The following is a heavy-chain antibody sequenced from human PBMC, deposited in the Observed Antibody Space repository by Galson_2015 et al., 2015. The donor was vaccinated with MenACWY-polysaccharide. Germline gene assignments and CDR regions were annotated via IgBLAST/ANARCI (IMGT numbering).Heavy chain of an antibody. CDR3: ARDRGRHSHGPPYYFDF. CDR2: TYYRSQWHT. J-gene: IGHJ4*02. V-gene: IGHV6-1*01. CDR1: GDSVSSNPAS. Sequence: CAISGDSVSSNPASWNWIRQSPSRGLEWLGRTYYRSQWHTDYADSVKSRISINADASHNQFSLQLNSVTPDDTAVYYCARDRGRHSHGPPYYFDFWGQGTLVTVSS. D-gene: IGHD5-24*01.